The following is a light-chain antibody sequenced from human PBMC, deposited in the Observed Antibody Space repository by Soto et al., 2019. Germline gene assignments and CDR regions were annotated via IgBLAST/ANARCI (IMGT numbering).Light chain of an antibody. V-gene: IGKV1-33*01. Sequence: DIQMIQSPSSLSASVGDRFTITCQASQNINNYLNWYQQKPWRAPKLLIYDASNLEAGVPSRFRGSGSGTSFTFTISRPQPEYIATYYCQQYETLPTFGQGTRLEIK. J-gene: IGKJ5*01. CDR1: QNINNY. CDR2: DAS. CDR3: QQYETLPT.